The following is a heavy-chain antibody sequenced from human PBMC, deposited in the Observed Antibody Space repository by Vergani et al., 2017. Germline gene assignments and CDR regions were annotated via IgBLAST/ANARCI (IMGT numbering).Heavy chain of an antibody. CDR2: INPNRGGT. J-gene: IGHJ6*02. D-gene: IGHD6-13*01. CDR3: ARDRAPSSWSHRADDYGMDV. V-gene: IGHV1-2*02. Sequence: QVQLVQSGAEVKKPGASVKVSCKASGYTFTGYNLHWVRQAPGQGLEWMGWINPNRGGTNYAQRFQGRVTMTRDTSISTAYMELSRLRSDDTAVYFCARDRAPSSWSHRADDYGMDVWGQGTTVTVSS. CDR1: GYTFTGYN.